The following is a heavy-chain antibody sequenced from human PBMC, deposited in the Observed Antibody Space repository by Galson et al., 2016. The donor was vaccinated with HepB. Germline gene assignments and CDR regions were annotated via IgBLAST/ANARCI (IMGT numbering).Heavy chain of an antibody. V-gene: IGHV3-23*01. CDR1: GFTFSSYA. J-gene: IGHJ4*02. CDR2: ISPSGDTT. CDR3: AHGKVPYLLTTFDY. D-gene: IGHD1-14*01. Sequence: SLRLSCAASGFTFSSYAMTWVRQAPGKGLEWVATISPSGDTTYYADSVKGRFTISRDNAKNTLYLQMNSLRAEDTAVYYCAHGKVPYLLTTFDYWGQGTLVTVSS.